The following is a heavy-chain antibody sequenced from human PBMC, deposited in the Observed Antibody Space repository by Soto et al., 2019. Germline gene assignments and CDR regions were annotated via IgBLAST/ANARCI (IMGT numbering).Heavy chain of an antibody. CDR1: GSSISCFY. CDR3: VRDGTKTLRDWFDP. D-gene: IGHD1-1*01. J-gene: IGHJ5*02. Sequence: PSDTLSLTCTVSGSSISCFYWSLIRKSAGKGLEWIGRIYATGTTDYNPSLKSRVMMSVDTSKKQFSLKLRSVTAADTAVYYCVRDGTKTLRDWFDPWGQGISVTVS. CDR2: IYATGTT. V-gene: IGHV4-4*07.